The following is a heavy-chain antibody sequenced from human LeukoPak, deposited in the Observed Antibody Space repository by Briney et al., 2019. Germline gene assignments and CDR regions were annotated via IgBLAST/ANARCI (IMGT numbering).Heavy chain of an antibody. D-gene: IGHD3-10*01. V-gene: IGHV3-30-3*01. J-gene: IGHJ4*02. CDR2: ISDDGSRQ. CDR1: GFTFSNYV. Sequence: GRSLRLSCAATGFTFSNYVIHWGRQAPGKGLEWVAFISDDGSRQHYADSVKGRFTISRDNSKNTLNLQMNSLRAEDTAVYYCVKDRTGTYTLDYWGQGTLVTVPS. CDR3: VKDRTGTYTLDY.